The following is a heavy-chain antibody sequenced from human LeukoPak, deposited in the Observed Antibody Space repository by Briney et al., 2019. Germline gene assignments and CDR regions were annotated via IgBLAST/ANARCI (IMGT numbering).Heavy chain of an antibody. CDR2: VSSSGGNT. V-gene: IGHV3-23*01. D-gene: IGHD3/OR15-3a*01. J-gene: IGHJ4*02. CDR1: GFTFSSYA. CDR3: AKEDWLGFDY. Sequence: GGSLRLSCAASGFTFSSYAMSWVRQAPGKGLEWVSVVSSSGGNTYNADSVKGRFTISRDNSKNTLYLQMNSLRAEDTAVYYYAKEDWLGFDYWGQGTLVTVSS.